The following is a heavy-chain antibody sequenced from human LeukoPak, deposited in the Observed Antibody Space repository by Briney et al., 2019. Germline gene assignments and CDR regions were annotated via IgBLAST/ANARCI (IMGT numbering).Heavy chain of an antibody. CDR1: GFTFSTYW. CDR2: ISGSGDRT. Sequence: PGGSLRLSCVASGFTFSTYWMSWFRQTPGKGLEWVSAISGSGDRTYYAESVKGRFSISRDNSKNTLYLQMHSLRAEDTAVYYCGKRELWHGSGEDAWGQGTTVTVSS. D-gene: IGHD3-10*01. V-gene: IGHV3-23*01. CDR3: GKRELWHGSGEDA. J-gene: IGHJ6*02.